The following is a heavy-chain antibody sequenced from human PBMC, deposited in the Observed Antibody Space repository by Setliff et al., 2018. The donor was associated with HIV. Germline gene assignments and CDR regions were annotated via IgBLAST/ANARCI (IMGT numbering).Heavy chain of an antibody. CDR3: ARDPPGYGDSNDY. CDR1: GGSVGSGSYY. V-gene: IGHV4-61*01. D-gene: IGHD4-17*01. Sequence: TLSLTCTVSGGSVGSGSYYWSWIRQSPGKGLEWIGYIYYSGSTTCNPTLKSRVTMSIDTSKNQFSLKVRSVSAADTAVYYCARDPPGYGDSNDYWGQGMLVTVSS. J-gene: IGHJ4*02. CDR2: IYYSGST.